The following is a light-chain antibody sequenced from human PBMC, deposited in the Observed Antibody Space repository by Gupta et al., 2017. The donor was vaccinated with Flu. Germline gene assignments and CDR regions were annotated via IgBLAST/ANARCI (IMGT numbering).Light chain of an antibody. CDR3: SSYTSSTTLDVV. CDR1: RSAGGGYSY. V-gene: IGLV2-14*04. CDR2: DVS. J-gene: IGLJ2*01. Sequence: TISSTGTRSAGGGYSYVSWYPPHPGKAPNLWLYDVSNRPSGVSNRFFCSKSGTTASLTTYALQAEDEAAYYCSSYTSSTTLDVVFGGGTKLTVL.